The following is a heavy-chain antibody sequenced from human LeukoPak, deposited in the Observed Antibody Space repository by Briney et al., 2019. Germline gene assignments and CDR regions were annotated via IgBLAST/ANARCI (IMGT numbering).Heavy chain of an antibody. V-gene: IGHV4-34*01. D-gene: IGHD1-26*01. CDR3: ARGNGVVGANYFDY. Sequence: SETLSLTCAVYGGSFSGYYWSWIRQPPGKGLEWIGEINHSGSTNYNPSLKSRVTISVDTSKNQFSLKLSSVTAADTAVYYCARGNGVVGANYFDYWGQGTLVTVSS. J-gene: IGHJ4*02. CDR2: INHSGST. CDR1: GGSFSGYY.